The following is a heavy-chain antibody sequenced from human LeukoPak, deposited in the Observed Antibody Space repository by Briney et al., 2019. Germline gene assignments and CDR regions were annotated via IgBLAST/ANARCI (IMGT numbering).Heavy chain of an antibody. CDR2: IYTSGST. J-gene: IGHJ4*02. V-gene: IGHV4-61*02. Sequence: SETLSLTCTVSGGSISSGSYYWSWIRQPAGKGLEWIGRIYTSGSTNYNPSLKSRVTISVDTSKNQFSLKLSSVTAADTAVYYCARVRIAARSPYFDYWGQGTLVTVSS. D-gene: IGHD6-13*01. CDR3: ARVRIAARSPYFDY. CDR1: GGSISSGSYY.